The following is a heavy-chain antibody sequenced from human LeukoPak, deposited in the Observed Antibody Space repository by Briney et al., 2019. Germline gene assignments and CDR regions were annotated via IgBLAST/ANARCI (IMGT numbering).Heavy chain of an antibody. V-gene: IGHV4-39*07. CDR1: GGSISSSSYY. J-gene: IGHJ5*02. D-gene: IGHD2-15*01. Sequence: SETPSLTCTVSGGSISSSSYYWGWIRQPPGKGLEWIGSIYYSGSTYYNPSLKSRVTISVDRSKNQFSLKLSSMTAADTAVYYCARVVVVAATIWFDPWGQGTLVTVSS. CDR2: IYYSGST. CDR3: ARVVVVAATIWFDP.